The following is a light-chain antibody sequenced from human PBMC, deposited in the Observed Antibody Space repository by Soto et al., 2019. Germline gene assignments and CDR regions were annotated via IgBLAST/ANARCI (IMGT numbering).Light chain of an antibody. J-gene: IGKJ5*01. V-gene: IGKV3-15*01. CDR1: HTISTN. CDR2: GAS. CDR3: QEYDAAPRIT. Sequence: EIVMTQSPATLSLSPGGRASLPCRASHTISTNLAWYQQKPGQAPRLLIYGASTRATGIPARFSGSGSETEFTLTITSLQPEDFAVYYCQEYDAAPRITFGLGTRLEIK.